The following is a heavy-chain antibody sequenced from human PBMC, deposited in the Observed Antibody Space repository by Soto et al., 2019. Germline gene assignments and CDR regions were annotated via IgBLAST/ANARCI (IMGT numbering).Heavy chain of an antibody. V-gene: IGHV3-23*01. J-gene: IGHJ4*02. CDR1: GFAFDAYW. CDR2: TSGSFGST. CDR3: AKDQSGYKGVVDY. Sequence: PGGSLRLSCVASGFAFDAYWMHWVRQVPGKGLEWVSTTSGSFGSTYYADSVQGRFTVSRDNSKNTLYLQMNSLRAEDTAVYYCAKDQSGYKGVVDYWGQGTLVTVSS. D-gene: IGHD5-12*01.